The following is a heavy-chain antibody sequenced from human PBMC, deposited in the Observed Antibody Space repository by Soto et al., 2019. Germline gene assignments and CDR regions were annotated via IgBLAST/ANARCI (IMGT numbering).Heavy chain of an antibody. V-gene: IGHV4-34*01. D-gene: IGHD2-15*01. CDR2: INHSGST. CDR1: GGSFSGYY. CDR3: ARGGVVAATIYWFDP. J-gene: IGHJ5*02. Sequence: QVQLQQWGAGLLKPSETLSLTCAVYGGSFSGYYWSWIRQPPGKGLEWIGEINHSGSTNYNPSLKSRVTISVDTSKNQFSLKLSSVTAADTAVYYCARGGVVAATIYWFDPWGQGTLVTVSS.